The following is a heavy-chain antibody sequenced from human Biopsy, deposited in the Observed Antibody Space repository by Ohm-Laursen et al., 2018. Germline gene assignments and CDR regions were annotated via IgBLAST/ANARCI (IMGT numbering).Heavy chain of an antibody. CDR1: GSTLNELS. J-gene: IGHJ4*02. D-gene: IGHD1-1*01. V-gene: IGHV1-24*01. CDR2: FAPENGKT. CDR3: AADINVWNVNY. Sequence: ASVTVSCKVSGSTLNELSMHWVRQVPGKGLEWMGGFAPENGKTVYAQNFQARVSLTEDTSTDTAYMELRRLRSEDTAVYYCAADINVWNVNYWGQGTQVTVSS.